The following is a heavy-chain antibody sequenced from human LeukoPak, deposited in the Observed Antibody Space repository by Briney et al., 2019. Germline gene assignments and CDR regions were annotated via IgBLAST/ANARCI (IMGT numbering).Heavy chain of an antibody. D-gene: IGHD3-9*01. J-gene: IGHJ3*02. V-gene: IGHV4-59*08. Sequence: SETLSLTCTVSGGSITNYYWTWIRQPPGKGLEWIGYIHYSGSTNYNPSLKSRVTISVDTSKNQFSLKLSSVTAADTAVYYCARPGIRLPSGVYDILTGPPWAFDIWGQGTMVTVSS. CDR3: ARPGIRLPSGVYDILTGPPWAFDI. CDR1: GGSITNYY. CDR2: IHYSGST.